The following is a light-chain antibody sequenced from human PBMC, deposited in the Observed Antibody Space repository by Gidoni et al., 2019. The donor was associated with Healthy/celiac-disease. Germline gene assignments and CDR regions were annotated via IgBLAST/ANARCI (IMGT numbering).Light chain of an antibody. CDR3: QSADSSGEV. J-gene: IGLJ1*01. CDR1: ALPKQY. Sequence: SYELTQPPSVSVSPGQTARITCSGDALPKQYAYWYQQKPGQAPVLVIYKDSERPSGIPERFSGSSSGTTVTLTISGVQAEDEADYYCQSADSSGEVCGTGTKVTVL. V-gene: IGLV3-25*03. CDR2: KDS.